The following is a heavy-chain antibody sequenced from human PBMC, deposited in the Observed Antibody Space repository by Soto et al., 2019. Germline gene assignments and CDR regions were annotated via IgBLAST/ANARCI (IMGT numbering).Heavy chain of an antibody. Sequence: QITLKESGPTLVKPTQTLTLTCTFSGFSLSTYGVGVGWIRQPPGKALEWLALIYWDDDERYSPSLNGRLTLTKDTSENQVVLTMTNMDPVDTATYYCAHRLFAGDFEGSLFDSWGQGILVTVSS. J-gene: IGHJ4*02. CDR3: AHRLFAGDFEGSLFDS. CDR1: GFSLSTYGVG. CDR2: IYWDDDE. D-gene: IGHD4-17*01. V-gene: IGHV2-5*02.